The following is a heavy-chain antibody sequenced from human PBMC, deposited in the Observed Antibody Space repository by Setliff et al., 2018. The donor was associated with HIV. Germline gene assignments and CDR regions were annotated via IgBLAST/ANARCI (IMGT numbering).Heavy chain of an antibody. CDR1: NGSFSGYY. V-gene: IGHV4-34*01. CDR2: INHSGST. D-gene: IGHD5-18*01. Sequence: SETLSLTCAVYNGSFSGYYWTWIRQPPGKGLEWIGEINHSGSTNYSPSLKSRVTISVDASRNQFSLRLSSVTAAYTAVYYCAAWGPRYSYAPYFFDSWGQGTLVTVSS. J-gene: IGHJ4*02. CDR3: AAWGPRYSYAPYFFDS.